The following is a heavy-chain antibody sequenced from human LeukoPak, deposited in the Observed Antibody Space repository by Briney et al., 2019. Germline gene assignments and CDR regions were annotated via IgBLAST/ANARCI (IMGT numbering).Heavy chain of an antibody. CDR2: ISGSGGST. J-gene: IGHJ4*02. CDR3: AKVRPEYYYDSSGYYFDY. V-gene: IGHV3-23*01. Sequence: GGSLRLSCAASGFTFSSYEMNWVRQAPGKGLEWVSAISGSGGSTYYADSVKGRFTISRDNSKNTLYLQMNSLRAEDTAVYYCAKVRPEYYYDSSGYYFDYWGQGTLVTVSS. D-gene: IGHD3-22*01. CDR1: GFTFSSYE.